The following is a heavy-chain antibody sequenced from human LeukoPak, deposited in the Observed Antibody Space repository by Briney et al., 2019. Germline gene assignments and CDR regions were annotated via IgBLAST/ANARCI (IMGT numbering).Heavy chain of an antibody. D-gene: IGHD3-10*01. J-gene: IGHJ4*02. V-gene: IGHV1-3*04. CDR1: GYTLTDYA. CDR2: VNTGNGNT. CDR3: ARDYGSGSLHY. Sequence: ASVKVSCKASGYTLTDYAIHWVRQAPGQRLEWMGWVNTGNGNTRYSQKFQDRFTIARDTSASTAYMELSSLRSEDTAVYYCARDYGSGSLHYWGQGTLVTVSS.